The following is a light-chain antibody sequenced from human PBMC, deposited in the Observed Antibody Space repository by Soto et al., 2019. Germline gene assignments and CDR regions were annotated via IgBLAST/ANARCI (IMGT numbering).Light chain of an antibody. CDR2: GAS. Sequence: EIVLTQSPGTLSLSPGERATLSCRASESVSTNYLAWYQQKPGQAPRLLISGASSRATGIPDRFSGSGSGADFPLTINRLEPEDFAVYYCQQYGSVPLTVGGGTKVEIK. V-gene: IGKV3-20*01. CDR3: QQYGSVPLT. CDR1: ESVSTNY. J-gene: IGKJ4*01.